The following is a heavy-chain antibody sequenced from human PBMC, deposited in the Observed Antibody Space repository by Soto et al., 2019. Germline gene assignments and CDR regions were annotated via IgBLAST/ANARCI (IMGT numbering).Heavy chain of an antibody. Sequence: QVQLVQSGAEVKKPGSSVKVSCKASGGTFSSYAISWVRQAPGQGLEWMGGIIPIFGTANYAQKFQGRVTSTADESTSPAYMELSSLRSEDTAVYYCARSYCSSTSCYPSYYYGMDVWGQGTTVTVSS. D-gene: IGHD2-2*01. CDR1: GGTFSSYA. CDR2: IIPIFGTA. CDR3: ARSYCSSTSCYPSYYYGMDV. V-gene: IGHV1-69*01. J-gene: IGHJ6*02.